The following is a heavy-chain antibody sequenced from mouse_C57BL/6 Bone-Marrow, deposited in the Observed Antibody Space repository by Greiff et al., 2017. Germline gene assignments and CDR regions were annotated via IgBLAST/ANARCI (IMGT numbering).Heavy chain of an antibody. CDR2: IYPTSGRT. CDR1: GYTFTSYW. Sequence: QVQLKQPGAELVKPGASVKMSCKASGYTFTSYWITWVKQRPGQGLEWIGDIYPTSGRTNYNEKFKSKAILTVDTSSNTAYMQLSSLTSEDSAVFDCARSGPRGRSFDYWGQGTTLTVSS. CDR3: ARSGPRGRSFDY. D-gene: IGHD3-1*01. J-gene: IGHJ2*01. V-gene: IGHV1-55*01.